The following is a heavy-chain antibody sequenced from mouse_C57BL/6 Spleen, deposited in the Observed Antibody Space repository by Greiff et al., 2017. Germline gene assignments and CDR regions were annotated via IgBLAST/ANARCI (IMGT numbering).Heavy chain of an antibody. CDR1: GFTFSDYY. CDR3: ARVYYGNFDYFDY. D-gene: IGHD2-1*01. J-gene: IGHJ2*01. V-gene: IGHV5-16*01. CDR2: INYDGSST. Sequence: EVMLVESEGGLVQPGSSMKLSCTASGFTFSDYYMAWVRQVPEKGLEWVANINYDGSSTYYLDSLKSRFIISRDNAKNILYLQMSSLKSEYTATYYCARVYYGNFDYFDYWGQGTTLTVSS.